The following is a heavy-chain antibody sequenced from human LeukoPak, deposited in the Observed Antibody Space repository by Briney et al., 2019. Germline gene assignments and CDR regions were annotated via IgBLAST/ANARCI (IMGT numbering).Heavy chain of an antibody. D-gene: IGHD2-8*02. V-gene: IGHV3-7*01. CDR3: ARDDIQNRASSSTRGEY. CDR2: IRQDGSEQ. J-gene: IGHJ4*01. CDR1: GFTFSNYW. Sequence: GGSLRLSCAASGFTFSNYWMSWVRQAPGKGLEWVANIRQDGSEQYYVDSVKGRFTISRDNAKNSLYLQMHSLGADDTALYYCARDDIQNRASSSTRGEYCGHGRPVVASS.